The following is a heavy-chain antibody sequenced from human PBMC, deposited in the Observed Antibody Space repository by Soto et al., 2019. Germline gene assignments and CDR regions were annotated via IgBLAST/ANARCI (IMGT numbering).Heavy chain of an antibody. Sequence: QVQLVESGGGLVEPGGSLRLSCAASGFTFSDYYMSWIRQAPGKGLEWVSYISSSGSTIYYADSVKGRFTISRDNAKNSLYLQMNSLRAEDTAVYYCATHIVVVVAATPNFDYWGQGTLVTVSS. J-gene: IGHJ4*02. CDR1: GFTFSDYY. V-gene: IGHV3-11*01. CDR3: ATHIVVVVAATPNFDY. D-gene: IGHD2-15*01. CDR2: ISSSGSTI.